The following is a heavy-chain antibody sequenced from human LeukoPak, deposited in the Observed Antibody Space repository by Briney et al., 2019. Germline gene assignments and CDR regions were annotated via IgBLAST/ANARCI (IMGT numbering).Heavy chain of an antibody. CDR2: INPSGGST. Sequence: ASVKVSCKASGYTFTSYYMHWVRQAPGQGLEWMGIINPSGGSTSYAQKFQGRVTMTRDMSTSTAYMELRSLRSDDTAVYYCARKGYYYDSSGYYYENKYYYYYMDVWGKGTTVTVSS. J-gene: IGHJ6*03. D-gene: IGHD3-22*01. CDR3: ARKGYYYDSSGYYYENKYYYYYMDV. V-gene: IGHV1-46*01. CDR1: GYTFTSYY.